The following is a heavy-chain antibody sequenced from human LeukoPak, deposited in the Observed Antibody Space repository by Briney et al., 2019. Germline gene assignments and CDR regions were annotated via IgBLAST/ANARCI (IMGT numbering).Heavy chain of an antibody. J-gene: IGHJ4*02. D-gene: IGHD3-22*01. V-gene: IGHV3-11*01. Sequence: GGSLRLSCAASGFTFSDYYMSWIRQAPGKGLGWVSYISSSGSTIYYADSVKGRFTISRDNAKNSLYLQMNSLRAEDTAVYYCAREPTYYYDSSGYTLDYWGQGTLVTVSS. CDR1: GFTFSDYY. CDR3: AREPTYYYDSSGYTLDY. CDR2: ISSSGSTI.